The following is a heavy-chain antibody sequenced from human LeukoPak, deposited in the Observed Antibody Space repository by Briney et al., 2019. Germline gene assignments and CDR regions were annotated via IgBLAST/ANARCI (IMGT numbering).Heavy chain of an antibody. CDR1: GFTFSNYA. CDR3: AKSIVVVIDSFDI. D-gene: IGHD3-22*01. J-gene: IGHJ3*02. V-gene: IGHV3-23*01. Sequence: GGSLRLSCAASGFTFSNYAMRWVRQAPGEGLEWASVVGGNGGSTYFPASLKGPFTLSRDHSKNTLYLQMNSLRADDTAVYYCAKSIVVVIDSFDIWGQGTLVTVSS. CDR2: VGGNGGST.